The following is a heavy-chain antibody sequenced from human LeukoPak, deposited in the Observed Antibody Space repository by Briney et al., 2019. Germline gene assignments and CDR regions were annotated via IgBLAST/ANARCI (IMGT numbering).Heavy chain of an antibody. V-gene: IGHV1-8*03. D-gene: IGHD2-21*01. CDR2: MNPNSGNT. CDR3: ARDIGQNAYCGGDCHTPPGWFDP. CDR1: GYTFTSYD. Sequence: ASVKVSYKASGYTFTSYDINWVRQATGQGLEWMGWMNPNSGNTGYAQKFQGRVTITRNTSISTAYMELSSLRSEDTAVYYCARDIGQNAYCGGDCHTPPGWFDPWGQGTLVTVSS. J-gene: IGHJ5*02.